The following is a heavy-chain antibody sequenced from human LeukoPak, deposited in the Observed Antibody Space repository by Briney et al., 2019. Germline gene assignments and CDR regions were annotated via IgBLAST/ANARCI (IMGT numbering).Heavy chain of an antibody. D-gene: IGHD4-17*01. CDR2: ISSSSSYI. Sequence: GGSLRLSCAASGFTFRSFCMSWVRQAPGKGLEWVSSISSSSSYIYYADSVKGRFTISRDNAKNSLYLQMNSLRAEDTAVYYCAREPYGDFYGMDVWGQGTTVTVSS. V-gene: IGHV3-21*01. CDR1: GFTFRSFC. J-gene: IGHJ6*02. CDR3: AREPYGDFYGMDV.